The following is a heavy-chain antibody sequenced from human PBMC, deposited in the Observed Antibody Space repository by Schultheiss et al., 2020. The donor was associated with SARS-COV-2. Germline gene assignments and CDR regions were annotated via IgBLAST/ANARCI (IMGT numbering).Heavy chain of an antibody. CDR2: INPNSGGT. V-gene: IGHV1-2*02. Sequence: ASVKVSCQASRYTFTKYFTQWVRQGPGQGLEWMGWINPNSGGTNYAQKFQGRVTMTRDTSISTAYMELSRLRSDDTAVYYCARSIAAAGTDYYYYYMDVWGKGTTVTVSS. CDR3: ARSIAAAGTDYYYYYMDV. D-gene: IGHD6-13*01. J-gene: IGHJ6*03. CDR1: RYTFTKYF.